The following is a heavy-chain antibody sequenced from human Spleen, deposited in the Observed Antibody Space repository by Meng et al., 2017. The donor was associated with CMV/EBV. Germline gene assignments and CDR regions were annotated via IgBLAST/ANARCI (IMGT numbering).Heavy chain of an antibody. CDR1: GYTFTNYD. D-gene: IGHD6-19*01. Sequence: ASVKVSCKASGYTFTNYDINWVRQAPGQGLEWMGWINPNSGGTNYAQKFQGRVTMTRDTSISTAYMELSRLRSDDTAVYYCARDSGIAVAGWFDPWGQGTLVTVSS. V-gene: IGHV1-2*02. CDR3: ARDSGIAVAGWFDP. J-gene: IGHJ5*02. CDR2: INPNSGGT.